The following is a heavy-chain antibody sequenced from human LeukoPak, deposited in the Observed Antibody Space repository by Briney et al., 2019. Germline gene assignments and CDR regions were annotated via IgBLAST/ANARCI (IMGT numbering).Heavy chain of an antibody. CDR2: ISAYNGNI. J-gene: IGHJ6*02. Sequence: ASVTVSCKASGYTFTSYGISWVRQAPGQGLEWMGWISAYNGNINYAQKLQGRVTMTTDTSTSTAYMELRSLRSDDTAVYYCARDGYSAIGNNYYYYGMDVWGQGTTVTVSS. V-gene: IGHV1-18*01. D-gene: IGHD2-2*01. CDR3: ARDGYSAIGNNYYYYGMDV. CDR1: GYTFTSYG.